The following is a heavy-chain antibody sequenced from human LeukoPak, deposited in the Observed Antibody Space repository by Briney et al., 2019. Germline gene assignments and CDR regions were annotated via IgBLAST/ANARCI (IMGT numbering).Heavy chain of an antibody. J-gene: IGHJ4*02. Sequence: GGSLRLSCAASGFTVSSNYMSWVRQAPGKGLEWVSIIYSNGNTYYADSVKGRFTISRDNSKNTLYLQMSSLRADDTAVYYCARYIPGRGFDYWGQGTLVTVSS. V-gene: IGHV3-53*01. CDR3: ARYIPGRGFDY. CDR2: IYSNGNT. D-gene: IGHD2-2*02. CDR1: GFTVSSNY.